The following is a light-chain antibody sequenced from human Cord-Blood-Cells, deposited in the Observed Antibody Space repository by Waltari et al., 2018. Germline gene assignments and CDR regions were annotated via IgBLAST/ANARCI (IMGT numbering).Light chain of an antibody. CDR3: SSYAGSNNLV. Sequence: ALTQPPSASGSPVQSVTISCTGTSSDGGGYNYDSWYQKHPGKPPIIMIYEVSKRPAGVPDRFSGSTSGNTACLTVSGVQAEDEADYYCSSYAGSNNLVFGGGTKLTVL. V-gene: IGLV2-8*01. CDR1: SSDGGGYNY. CDR2: EVS. J-gene: IGLJ3*02.